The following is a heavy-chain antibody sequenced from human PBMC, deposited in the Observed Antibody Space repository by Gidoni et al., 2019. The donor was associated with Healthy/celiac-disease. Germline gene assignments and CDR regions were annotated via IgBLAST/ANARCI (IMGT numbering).Heavy chain of an antibody. CDR1: GFTSSDYY. Sequence: QVQLVESGGGLVKPVVSLRLSCAASGFTSSDYYMSWIRQAPGKGLEWVSYISSSGSTIYYADSVKGRFTISRDNAKNSLYLQMNSLRAEDTAVDYGARVTAAAPAPGFDPWGQGTLVTVSS. CDR2: ISSSGSTI. CDR3: ARVTAAAPAPGFDP. J-gene: IGHJ5*02. V-gene: IGHV3-11*01. D-gene: IGHD6-13*01.